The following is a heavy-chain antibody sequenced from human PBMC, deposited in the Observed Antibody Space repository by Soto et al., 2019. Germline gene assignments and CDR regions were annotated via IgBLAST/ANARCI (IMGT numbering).Heavy chain of an antibody. Sequence: SVKVACKASVGTFSSYAISWVRQAPGQGLEWMGGIIPIFGTANYAQKFQGRVTITADESTSTAYMELSSLRSEDTAVYYCASWGTDDNWNYVVGNYGMDVWGQGTTVTVSS. CDR1: VGTFSSYA. D-gene: IGHD1-7*01. J-gene: IGHJ6*02. CDR2: IIPIFGTA. CDR3: ASWGTDDNWNYVVGNYGMDV. V-gene: IGHV1-69*13.